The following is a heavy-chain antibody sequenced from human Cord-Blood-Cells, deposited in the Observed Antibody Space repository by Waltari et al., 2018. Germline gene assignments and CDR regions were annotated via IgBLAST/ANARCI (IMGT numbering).Heavy chain of an antibody. D-gene: IGHD2-2*01. J-gene: IGHJ3*02. CDR3: ARERRDAVVVPAPPLRAFDI. CDR2: ISSSSSYI. CDR1: S. Sequence: SMNWVRQAPGKGLEWVSSISSSSSYIYYADSVKGRFTISRDNAKNSLYLQMNSLRAEDTAVYYRARERRDAVVVPAPPLRAFDIWGQGTMVTVSS. V-gene: IGHV3-21*01.